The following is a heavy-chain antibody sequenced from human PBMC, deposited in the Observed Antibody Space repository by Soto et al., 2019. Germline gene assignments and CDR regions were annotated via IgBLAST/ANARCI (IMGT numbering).Heavy chain of an antibody. CDR3: ARDYGGGMAFDI. CDR1: GYTFTSYG. D-gene: IGHD2-15*01. Sequence: ASVKVSCKASGYTFTSYGISGVRQAPGQGLEWMGWIIPINGNTNYAQKFQGRVTSTADESTSTAYMELSSLRSEDTAVYYCARDYGGGMAFDIWGQGTMVTVSS. V-gene: IGHV1-18*01. CDR2: IIPINGNT. J-gene: IGHJ3*02.